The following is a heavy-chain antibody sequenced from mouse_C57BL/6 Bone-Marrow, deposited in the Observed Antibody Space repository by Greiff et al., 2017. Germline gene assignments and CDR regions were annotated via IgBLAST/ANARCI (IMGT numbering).Heavy chain of an antibody. CDR2: IYPRSGNT. D-gene: IGHD2-4*01. Sequence: VQLQESGAELARPGASVKLSCKASGYTFTSYGISWVKQRTGQGLEWIGEIYPRSGNTYYNEKFKGKATLTADKSSSTAYMELRSLTSEDSAVYFCARKGGYDYDVGAMDYWGQGTSVTVSS. J-gene: IGHJ4*01. CDR3: ARKGGYDYDVGAMDY. CDR1: GYTFTSYG. V-gene: IGHV1-81*01.